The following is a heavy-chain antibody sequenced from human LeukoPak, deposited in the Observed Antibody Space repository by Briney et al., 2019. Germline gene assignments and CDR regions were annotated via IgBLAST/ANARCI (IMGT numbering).Heavy chain of an antibody. V-gene: IGHV1-2*02. CDR2: INPNSGGT. Sequence: ASVKVSCKASGYTFTGYYMHWVRQAPGQGLEWMGWINPNSGGTNYAQKFQGRVTMTRDTSIGTAYMELSRLRSDDTAVYYCARWHITGTNDAFDIWGQGTMVTVSS. D-gene: IGHD1-20*01. J-gene: IGHJ3*02. CDR3: ARWHITGTNDAFDI. CDR1: GYTFTGYY.